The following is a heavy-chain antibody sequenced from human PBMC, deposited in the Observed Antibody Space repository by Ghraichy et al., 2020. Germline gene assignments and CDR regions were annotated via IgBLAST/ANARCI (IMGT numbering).Heavy chain of an antibody. CDR2: ISANNGIT. D-gene: IGHD3-10*01. Sequence: ASVKVSCKASGYTFTSYGISWVRQAPGQGLEWMGWISANNGITKYAQKFRGRVTMSTDASTSTAYMGLRSLRSDDTAVYYCARREYNWFDPWGQGTLVTVSS. J-gene: IGHJ5*02. CDR3: ARREYNWFDP. V-gene: IGHV1-18*01. CDR1: GYTFTSYG.